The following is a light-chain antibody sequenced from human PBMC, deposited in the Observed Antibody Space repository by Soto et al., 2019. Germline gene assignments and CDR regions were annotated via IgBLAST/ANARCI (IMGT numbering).Light chain of an antibody. CDR2: GAF. V-gene: IGKV3-15*01. CDR3: QQYRKWPPLT. Sequence: EIVMTQSPATLSVSPGERATLSCRASLGFSSDLAWYQQKPGQPPRLLIYGAFTPATGVPPRFSGAGSGTDFTPPTSSLQSADFAIYYCQQYRKWPPLTFGRGTKVDIK. CDR1: LGFSSD. J-gene: IGKJ4*01.